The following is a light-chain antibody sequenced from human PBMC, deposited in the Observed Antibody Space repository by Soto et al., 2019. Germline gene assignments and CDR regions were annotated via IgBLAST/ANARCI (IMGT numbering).Light chain of an antibody. J-gene: IGLJ2*01. Sequence: QSVLTQPASVSGSPGQSITISCTRSSTDFENYNLVSWYQHCPDKAPKLIIYEGTKRPSEISDRSSGSESDTTASLIISGLQPEDEADYYCSSYAGSSARVVFGGGTKLTVL. CDR1: STDFENYNL. CDR3: SSYAGSSARVV. V-gene: IGLV2-23*01. CDR2: EGT.